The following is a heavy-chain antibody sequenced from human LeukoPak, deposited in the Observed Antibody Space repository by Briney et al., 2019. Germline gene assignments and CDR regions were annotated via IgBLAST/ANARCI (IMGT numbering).Heavy chain of an antibody. CDR3: ARDGYYYDGSFEY. D-gene: IGHD3-22*01. V-gene: IGHV4-38-2*02. J-gene: IGHJ4*02. Sequence: PSETLSLTCAVSGYSFSSCYFWAWIRQPPGKGLGWVGSISHSGSSYSKPSLKSRVIISVDTSNNQFSLKLTSVTAADTATYYCARDGYYYDGSFEYWGQGIRVAVSS. CDR2: ISHSGSS. CDR1: GYSFSSCYF.